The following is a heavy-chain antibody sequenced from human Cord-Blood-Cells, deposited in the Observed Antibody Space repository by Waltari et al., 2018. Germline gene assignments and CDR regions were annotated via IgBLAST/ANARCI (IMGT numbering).Heavy chain of an antibody. J-gene: IGHJ4*02. D-gene: IGHD3-10*01. Sequence: GESGGGVVQPGRSLRLSCAASGFTFSSYAMHWVRQAPGKGLEWVAVISYDGSNTYYADSVKVRFTISRDNSKNTLYLQMNSLRAEDTAVYYCARDGDLITMVRGVIGIFDYWGQGTLVTVSS. CDR2: ISYDGSNT. CDR3: ARDGDLITMVRGVIGIFDY. CDR1: GFTFSSYA. V-gene: IGHV3-30*04.